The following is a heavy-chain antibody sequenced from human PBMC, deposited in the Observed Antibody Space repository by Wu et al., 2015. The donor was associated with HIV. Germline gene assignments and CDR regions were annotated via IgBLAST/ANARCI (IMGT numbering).Heavy chain of an antibody. CDR2: IVPLFDAP. CDR1: GYTFTDYY. J-gene: IGHJ4*02. Sequence: VQLVQSGLSEKPGASVKVSCKASGYTFTDYYIHWVRQAPGRGLEWMGRIVPLFDAPNYAQRFHDRLTITADGSTTTAYMELRNLRSEDTAVYFCTRSRFAGSSDTWYSFDKWGQGTLVTVSS. D-gene: IGHD6-13*01. V-gene: IGHV1-69*18. CDR3: TRSRFAGSSDTWYSFDK.